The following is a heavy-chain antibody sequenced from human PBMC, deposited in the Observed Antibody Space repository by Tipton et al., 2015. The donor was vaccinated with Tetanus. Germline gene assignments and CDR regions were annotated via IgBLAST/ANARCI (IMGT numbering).Heavy chain of an antibody. Sequence: SLRLSCAASGFTFSTLAMSWVRQAPGKGLEWVSFIYDDGGGSYYADSVKGRFTISRDNSKNMLYLQMNSLRAEDTAVYYCARSRPGIYFDYWGQGALVTVSS. CDR3: ARSRPGIYFDY. CDR1: GFTFSTLA. CDR2: IYDDGGGS. V-gene: IGHV3-23*03. J-gene: IGHJ4*02.